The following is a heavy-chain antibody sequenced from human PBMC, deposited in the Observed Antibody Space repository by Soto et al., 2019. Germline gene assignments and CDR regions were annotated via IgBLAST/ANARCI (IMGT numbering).Heavy chain of an antibody. J-gene: IGHJ4*02. Sequence: QVQLVQSGAEVKKPGASVKVSCKASGYTFTSYGISWVRQAPGQGLEWMGWISAYNGNTNNAQKLQGRVTMTTVTSTSTAYMEMRSLGSHATAVYYWAMSVGCEPLDYWGQGALGTVSA. CDR3: AMSVGCEPLDY. CDR1: GYTFTSYG. V-gene: IGHV1-18*01. D-gene: IGHD2-8*01. CDR2: ISAYNGNT.